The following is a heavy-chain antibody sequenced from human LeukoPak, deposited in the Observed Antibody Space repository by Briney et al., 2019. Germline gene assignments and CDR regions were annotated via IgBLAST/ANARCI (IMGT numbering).Heavy chain of an antibody. J-gene: IGHJ6*02. V-gene: IGHV1-24*01. CDR2: FDPEDGET. CDR1: GYTLTELS. Sequence: GASVKVSCKVSGYTLTELSMHWVRQAPGKGLEWMGGFDPEDGETIYAQKFQGRVTMTEDTSTDTAYMELSSLRSEDTAVYYCATRVAALGYYGMDVWGQGTTVTVSS. CDR3: ATRVAALGYYGMDV. D-gene: IGHD6-25*01.